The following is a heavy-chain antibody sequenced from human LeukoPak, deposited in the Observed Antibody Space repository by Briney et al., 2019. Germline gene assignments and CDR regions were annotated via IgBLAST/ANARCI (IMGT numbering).Heavy chain of an antibody. Sequence: GASVKVSCKASGGTFSSYAISWVRQAPGQGLEWMGGIIPIFGTANYAQKFQGRVTITADKSTSTAYMELSSLRSEDTAVYYCARTYYYDSSGYYSSHYYYYYMDVWGKGTTVTVSS. V-gene: IGHV1-69*06. CDR1: GGTFSSYA. D-gene: IGHD3-22*01. CDR3: ARTYYYDSSGYYSSHYYYYYMDV. J-gene: IGHJ6*03. CDR2: IIPIFGTA.